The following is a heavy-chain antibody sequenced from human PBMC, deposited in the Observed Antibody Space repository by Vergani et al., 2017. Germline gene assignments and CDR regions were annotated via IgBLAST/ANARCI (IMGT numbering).Heavy chain of an antibody. V-gene: IGHV4-59*01. D-gene: IGHD2-2*01. CDR2: IYYSGST. CDR3: ARAPALDY. CDR1: GRSISSYY. Sequence: QVQLQESGPGLVKPSETLSLTCTVSGRSISSYYWSWIRQPPGKGLEWIGYIYYSGSTNYNPSLKSRVTISVDTSKNQFSLKLSSVTAADTAVYYCARAPALDYWGQGTLVTVSS. J-gene: IGHJ4*02.